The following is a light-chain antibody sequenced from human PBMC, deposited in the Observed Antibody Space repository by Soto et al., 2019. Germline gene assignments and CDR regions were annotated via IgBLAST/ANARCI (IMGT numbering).Light chain of an antibody. CDR2: DVS. V-gene: IGLV2-11*01. CDR3: CSYAGNYTLV. J-gene: IGLJ3*02. CDR1: SSDVGGYDF. Sequence: QSALTQPRSVSGSPGQSVTISCTGSSSDVGGYDFVSWYQQHPGKAPKLMISDVSERPSGVPDRFSGSKSANTASLTISGLQAEDEDDYYCCSYAGNYTLVFGGGTKLTVL.